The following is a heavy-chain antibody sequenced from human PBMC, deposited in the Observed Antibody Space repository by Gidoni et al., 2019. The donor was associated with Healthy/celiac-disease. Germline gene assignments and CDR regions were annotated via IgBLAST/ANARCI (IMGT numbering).Heavy chain of an antibody. CDR3: TTGPELWFGELVRY. CDR1: GFTFSNAW. CDR2: IKSKTEGGKT. D-gene: IGHD3-10*01. V-gene: IGHV3-15*01. Sequence: EVQLVEYGGGLVKPGGSLRLSCAASGFTFSNAWMSWVRPAPGKGLEWVGRIKSKTEGGKTDYAAPVKGRFTISRDDSKNTLYLQMNSLKTEDTAVYYCTTGPELWFGELVRYWGQGTLVTVSS. J-gene: IGHJ4*02.